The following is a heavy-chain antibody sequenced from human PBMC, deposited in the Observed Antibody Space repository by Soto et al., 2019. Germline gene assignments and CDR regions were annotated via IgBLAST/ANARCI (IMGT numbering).Heavy chain of an antibody. CDR2: ISSSDSAI. CDR1: GFTFSSYE. Sequence: GGSLRLSCAASGFTFSSYEMNWVRQAPGKGLEWVSYISSSDSAIYYADSVKGRFTISRDNAKNSLYLQMNSLRAEDTAVYYCASLEMATMQGWGQGTLVTVSS. CDR3: ASLEMATMQG. J-gene: IGHJ4*02. D-gene: IGHD3-3*01. V-gene: IGHV3-48*03.